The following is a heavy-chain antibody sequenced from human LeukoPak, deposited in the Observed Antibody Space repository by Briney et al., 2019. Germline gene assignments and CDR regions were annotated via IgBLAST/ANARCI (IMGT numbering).Heavy chain of an antibody. J-gene: IGHJ4*02. D-gene: IGHD3-16*01. CDR1: GYSSTSYW. V-gene: IGHV5-51*01. CDR3: ARQGHDYSLDY. Sequence: GECLKIPCWGSGYSSTSYWIGWVRQLAAKGLEWMGFIYPGDCDTRYSPAFQGQVTISADKSISTAYLQWSSLKASDTAMYYCARQGHDYSLDYWGQGTLVTVSS. CDR2: IYPGDCDT.